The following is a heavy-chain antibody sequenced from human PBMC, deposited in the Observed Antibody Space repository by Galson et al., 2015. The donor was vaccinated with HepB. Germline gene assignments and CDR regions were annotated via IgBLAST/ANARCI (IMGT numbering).Heavy chain of an antibody. V-gene: IGHV4-59*08. CDR3: ARLSRKEDSSSFPSYWFDP. CDR2: IYYSGST. Sequence: SETLSLTCTVSGGSISSSYWSWIRQPPGKGLEWIGYIYYSGSTNYNPSLKSRVTISVDTSKNQFSLKLSSVTAADTAVYYCARLSRKEDSSSFPSYWFDPWGQGTLVTVSS. J-gene: IGHJ5*02. D-gene: IGHD6-13*01. CDR1: GGSISSSY.